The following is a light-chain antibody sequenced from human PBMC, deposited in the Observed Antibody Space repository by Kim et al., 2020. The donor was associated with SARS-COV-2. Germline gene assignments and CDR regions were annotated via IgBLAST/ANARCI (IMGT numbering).Light chain of an antibody. Sequence: GQRVTISCSGSSSDIGTNSVTWYQQLPGMPPKLLMFRNSQRPSGTPDRFSGFKSGTSGSLAISGLQSEDEGDYYCASWDDSVNGWVFGGGTQLTVL. J-gene: IGLJ3*02. CDR1: SSDIGTNS. V-gene: IGLV1-44*01. CDR2: RNS. CDR3: ASWDDSVNGWV.